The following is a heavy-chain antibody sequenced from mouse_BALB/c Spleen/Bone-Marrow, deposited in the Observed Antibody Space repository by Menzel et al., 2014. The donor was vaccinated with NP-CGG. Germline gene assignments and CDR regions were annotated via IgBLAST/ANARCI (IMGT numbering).Heavy chain of an antibody. CDR1: GFTFSYYA. Sequence: EVQVVESGGGLVKPGGSLKLSCAASGFTFSYYAMSGVRQSPEKSLEWVAEISSGGSYTYYPDTVTGRFTISRDNAKNTLYLEMSSLRSEDTAMYYCARDSSGYFDYWGQGTTLTVSS. CDR3: ARDSSGYFDY. D-gene: IGHD3-1*01. V-gene: IGHV5-9-4*01. CDR2: ISSGGSYT. J-gene: IGHJ2*01.